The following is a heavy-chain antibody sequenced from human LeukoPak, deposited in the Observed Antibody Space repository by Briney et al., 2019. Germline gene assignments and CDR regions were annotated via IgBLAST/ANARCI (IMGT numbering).Heavy chain of an antibody. CDR1: GYTFTGYY. CDR2: INPNSGGT. CDR3: ARDRRYSSGLNYFDY. V-gene: IGHV1-2*06. D-gene: IGHD6-19*01. Sequence: ASVKVSCKASGYTFTGYYMHWARQAPGQGLEWMGRINPNSGGTNYAQKFQGRVTMTRDTSISTAYMELSRLRSDDTAVYYCARDRRYSSGLNYFDYWGQGTLVTVSS. J-gene: IGHJ4*02.